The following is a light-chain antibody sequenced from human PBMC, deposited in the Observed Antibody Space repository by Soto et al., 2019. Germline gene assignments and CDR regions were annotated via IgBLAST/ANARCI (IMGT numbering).Light chain of an antibody. CDR2: DVS. J-gene: IGLJ2*01. CDR1: SSDVGGYNY. Sequence: QSALTQPASVSGSPGESITISCTGTSSDVGGYNYVSWYQQHPGKAPKLMIYDVSNRPSGVSNRLSGSKSGNTASLTISGLQAEDEADYYCFSYTSSGTMIFGGGTKLTV. V-gene: IGLV2-14*03. CDR3: FSYTSSGTMI.